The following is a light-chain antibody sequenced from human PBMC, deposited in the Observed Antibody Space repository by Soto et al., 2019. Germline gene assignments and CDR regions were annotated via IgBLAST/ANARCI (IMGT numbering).Light chain of an antibody. Sequence: QSALTQPASVSGSPGQSITISCTGTSSDVGGYNYVSWYQQNPGKAPKLMIYDVSNRPSGVSNRFSGSKSGNTASLTISGLQAEDEADYYCSSYTSSSTRVVFGGGTKLTVL. J-gene: IGLJ2*01. CDR2: DVS. V-gene: IGLV2-14*01. CDR1: SSDVGGYNY. CDR3: SSYTSSSTRVV.